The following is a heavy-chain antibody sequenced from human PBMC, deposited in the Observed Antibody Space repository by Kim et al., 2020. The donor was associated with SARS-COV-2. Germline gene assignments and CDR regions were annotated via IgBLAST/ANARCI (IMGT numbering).Heavy chain of an antibody. CDR1: GYTFTSYA. CDR3: ARSYGSGSYYYLLDY. V-gene: IGHV1-3*01. Sequence: ASVKVSCKASGYTFTSYAMHWVRQAPGQRLEWMGWINAGNGNTKYSQKFQGRVTITRDTSASTAYMELSSLRSEDTAVYYCARSYGSGSYYYLLDYWGQGTLVTVSS. J-gene: IGHJ4*02. D-gene: IGHD3-10*01. CDR2: INAGNGNT.